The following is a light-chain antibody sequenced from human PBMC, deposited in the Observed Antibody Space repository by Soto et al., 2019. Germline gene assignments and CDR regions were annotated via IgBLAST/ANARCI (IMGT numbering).Light chain of an antibody. CDR1: NIGSKS. Sequence: SYELTQPPSVSVAPGQTARIPGGGKNIGSKSVHGYQQKPGQAPVLVVYDDSDRPSGIPERFSGSNSGNTATLTISRVEAGDEADYYCQVWDSSSDHPNWVFGGGTKLTVL. J-gene: IGLJ3*02. V-gene: IGLV3-21*02. CDR3: QVWDSSSDHPNWV. CDR2: DDS.